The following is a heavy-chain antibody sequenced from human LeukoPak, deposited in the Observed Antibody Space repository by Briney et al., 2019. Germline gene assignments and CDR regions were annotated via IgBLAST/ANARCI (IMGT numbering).Heavy chain of an antibody. CDR2: IIPIFGTA. Sequence: VASVKVSCKASGGTFSSYAISWVRQAPGQGLEWMGGIIPIFGTANYAQKFQGRVTITADESTSTAYMELSSLRSEDTAVYYCARGVDYDILTGYLSDSQYYFDYWGQGTLVTVSS. D-gene: IGHD3-9*01. V-gene: IGHV1-69*13. J-gene: IGHJ4*02. CDR3: ARGVDYDILTGYLSDSQYYFDY. CDR1: GGTFSSYA.